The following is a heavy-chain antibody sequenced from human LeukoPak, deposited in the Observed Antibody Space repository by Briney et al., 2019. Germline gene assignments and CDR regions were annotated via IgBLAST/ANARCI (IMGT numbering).Heavy chain of an antibody. CDR2: IDHSGSTT. CDR1: GGSFSDYY. J-gene: IGHJ4*02. CDR3: ARRRWGYGSGSYDY. Sequence: SETLSLTCAVYGGSFSDYYWSWIRQSPGKGLEWIGEIDHSGSTTNYNPSLKNRVTISVDTSKKQFSLKLSSVTAADTAVYYCARRRWGYGSGSYDYWGQGTLVTVSS. D-gene: IGHD3-10*01. V-gene: IGHV4-34*01.